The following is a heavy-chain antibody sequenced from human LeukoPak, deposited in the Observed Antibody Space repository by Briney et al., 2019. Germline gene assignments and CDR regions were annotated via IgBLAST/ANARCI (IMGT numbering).Heavy chain of an antibody. CDR3: ATGAGDFDH. CDR2: FCTTGST. V-gene: IGHV4-4*07. J-gene: IGHJ4*02. Sequence: KASETLSLTCTVSGGAISRWCWSWLRQPAGKGLEWIGRFCTTGSTNYSPSLKSRVTMSVDTSKNQFSLNPISVTAADTAVYYCATGAGDFDHWGQGILVTVSS. D-gene: IGHD1-14*01. CDR1: GGAISRWC.